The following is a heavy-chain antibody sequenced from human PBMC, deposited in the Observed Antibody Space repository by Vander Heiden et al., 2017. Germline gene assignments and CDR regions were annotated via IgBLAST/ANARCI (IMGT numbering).Heavy chain of an antibody. CDR2: IGGSGSDT. V-gene: IGHV3-23*01. J-gene: IGHJ4*02. CDR1: TSTFRSCA. D-gene: IGHD6-19*01. Sequence: QLLESGGNLVQPWGSLRLSCAGSTSTFRSCAMSWVRQAPGKGLEWVSAIGGSGSDTYYADSVKGRFTISRDNSKNTLYLQMNSLRAEDTAVYYCAGQTISVAGRFDYWGQGTLVTVSS. CDR3: AGQTISVAGRFDY.